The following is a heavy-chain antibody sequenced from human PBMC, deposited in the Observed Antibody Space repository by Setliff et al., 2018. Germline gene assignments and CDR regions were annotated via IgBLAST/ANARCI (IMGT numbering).Heavy chain of an antibody. Sequence: KPSETLSLTCAVSSYSISSGYYWGWIRQPPGKGLEWIGTIYHSGSTYYNPSLKSRVTISVDTSKNQFSLKLSSVTAADTAVYYCARLYAGLRGLRGYFDYWGQGTLVTVSS. V-gene: IGHV4-38-2*01. CDR3: ARLYAGLRGLRGYFDY. D-gene: IGHD3-10*01. J-gene: IGHJ4*02. CDR2: IYHSGST. CDR1: SYSISSGYY.